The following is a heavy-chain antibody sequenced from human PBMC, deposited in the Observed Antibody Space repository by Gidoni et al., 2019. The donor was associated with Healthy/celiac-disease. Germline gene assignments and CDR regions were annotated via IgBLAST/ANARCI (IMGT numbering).Heavy chain of an antibody. J-gene: IGHJ5*02. CDR1: VGSISSSRYY. CDR2: VSNSGTT. CDR3: ARQSIATAVNWFDP. V-gene: IGHV4-39*01. D-gene: IGHD6-13*01. Sequence: QLQLQESGPGVVEPSATLSLTCIVSVGSISSSRYYWSWLRQPPGKGLEWIGSVSNSGTTVYNPSLANRLIISVDTSKNQFSLKLSSVTAADTTVYYCARQSIATAVNWFDPWGQGTLVTVSS.